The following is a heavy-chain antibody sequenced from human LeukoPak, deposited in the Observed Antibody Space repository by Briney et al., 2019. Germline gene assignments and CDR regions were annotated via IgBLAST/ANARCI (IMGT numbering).Heavy chain of an antibody. CDR3: ASRTESGYTYGYLDF. V-gene: IGHV3-7*03. CDR1: GFTFSSYW. CDR2: IKQDGSEK. Sequence: GGSLRLSCAASGFTFSSYWMSWVRQAPGKGLEWVANIKQDGSEKYYVDSVKGRFTISRDNAKNSLYLQMNSLRAEDTAVYYCASRTESGYTYGYLDFWGQGTLVTVSS. D-gene: IGHD5-18*01. J-gene: IGHJ4*02.